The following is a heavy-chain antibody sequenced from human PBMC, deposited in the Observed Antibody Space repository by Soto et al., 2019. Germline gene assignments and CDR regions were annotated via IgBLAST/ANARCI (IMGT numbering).Heavy chain of an antibody. CDR3: AQDRQSGSYLAGYY. D-gene: IGHD1-26*01. CDR1: GFPFSSYD. V-gene: IGHV3-23*01. Sequence: EVQLLESGGGLVQPGGSLRLSCAASGFPFSSYDINWVRQAPGKGLEWVSGISGSAGTTYYADSVKGRFTISRDNSKDTVYLQMNSLGAEDTAVYYCAQDRQSGSYLAGYYWGQGTQVTVSS. J-gene: IGHJ4*02. CDR2: ISGSAGTT.